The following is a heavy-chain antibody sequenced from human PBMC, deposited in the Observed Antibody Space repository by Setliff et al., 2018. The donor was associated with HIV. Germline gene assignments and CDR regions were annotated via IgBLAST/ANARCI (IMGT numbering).Heavy chain of an antibody. CDR3: ARRGAYGYDYFDY. V-gene: IGHV4-59*08. CDR1: GGSISSHY. Sequence: PSETLSLTCTASGGSISSHYWSWIRQPPGKGLEWIGSIYHSGSIYYNPSLKSRVTISVDTSKNQFSLKLTSVTAADTAVYYCARRGAYGYDYFDYWGPGILVTVSS. CDR2: IYHSGSI. D-gene: IGHD5-12*01. J-gene: IGHJ4*02.